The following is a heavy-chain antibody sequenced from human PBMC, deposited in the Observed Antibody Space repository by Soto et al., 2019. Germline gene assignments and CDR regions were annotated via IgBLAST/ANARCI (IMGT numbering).Heavy chain of an antibody. CDR3: ARQRVLPAQYLFDY. V-gene: IGHV4-61*01. CDR1: GDSVSSGSYF. D-gene: IGHD2-15*01. CDR2: VNTGGST. J-gene: IGHJ4*02. Sequence: PSETLSLTCTVSGDSVSSGSYFRTCLRPPPGKGLEWIGYVNTGGSTSYNPSLKSRVTLSIGTSENQFSLKLNTRTAAETAVEYCARQRVLPAQYLFDYWGQGTLVTVSS.